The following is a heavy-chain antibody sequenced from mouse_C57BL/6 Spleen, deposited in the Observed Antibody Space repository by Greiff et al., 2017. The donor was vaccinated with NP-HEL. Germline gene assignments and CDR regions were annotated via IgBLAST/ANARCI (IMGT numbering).Heavy chain of an antibody. J-gene: IGHJ4*01. CDR2: IYPRSGNT. Sequence: QVQLQQSGAELARPGASVKLSCKASGYTFTSYGISWVKQRTGQGLEWIGEIYPRSGNTYYNEKFKGKATLTADKSSSTAYMELRSLTSEDSAVYFCARAGDYDEMDYWGQGTSVTVSS. CDR3: ARAGDYDEMDY. D-gene: IGHD2-4*01. CDR1: GYTFTSYG. V-gene: IGHV1-81*01.